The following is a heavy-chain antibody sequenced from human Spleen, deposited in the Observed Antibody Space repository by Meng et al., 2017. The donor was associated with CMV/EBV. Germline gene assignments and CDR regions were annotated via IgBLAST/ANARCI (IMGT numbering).Heavy chain of an antibody. V-gene: IGHV3-9*01. CDR2: ISWNSGSI. J-gene: IGHJ6*02. CDR1: GFTFDDYA. D-gene: IGHD2-2*02. Sequence: GGSLRLSCAASGFTFDDYAMHWVRQAPGKGLEWVSGISWNSGSIGYADSVKGRFTISRDNAKNSLYLQMNSLRAEDTAVYYCARDVIVVVPAAINYYYGMDVWGQGTTVTVSS. CDR3: ARDVIVVVPAAINYYYGMDV.